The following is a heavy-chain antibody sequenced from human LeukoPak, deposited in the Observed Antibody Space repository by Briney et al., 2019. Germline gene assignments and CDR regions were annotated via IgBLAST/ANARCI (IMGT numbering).Heavy chain of an antibody. J-gene: IGHJ4*02. CDR1: GGSISSSSYY. CDR3: ARTGKLLWFGELLLSFDY. CDR2: SYYSGST. D-gene: IGHD3-10*01. V-gene: IGHV4-39*07. Sequence: SETLSLTCTVSGGSISSSSYYWGWIRQPPGKGLEWIGSSYYSGSTYYNPSLKSRVTISVDTSKNQFSLKLSSVTAADTAVYYCARTGKLLWFGELLLSFDYWGQGTLVTVSS.